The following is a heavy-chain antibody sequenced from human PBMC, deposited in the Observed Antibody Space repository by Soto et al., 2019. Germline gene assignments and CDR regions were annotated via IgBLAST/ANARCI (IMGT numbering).Heavy chain of an antibody. CDR2: ISAYNGNT. Sequence: ASVTVSCKTSGYTFTSYGIIWVRQAPGQGLEWMGWISAYNGNTNYAQKLQGRVTMTTDTSTSTAYMELRSLRSDDTAVYYCARFRRGLYGDYPDYWGQGTLVTVSS. CDR1: GYTFTSYG. J-gene: IGHJ4*02. CDR3: ARFRRGLYGDYPDY. D-gene: IGHD4-17*01. V-gene: IGHV1-18*01.